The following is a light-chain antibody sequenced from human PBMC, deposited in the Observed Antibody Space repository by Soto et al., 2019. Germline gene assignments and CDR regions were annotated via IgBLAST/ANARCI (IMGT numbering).Light chain of an antibody. V-gene: IGLV2-23*01. CDR3: CSYAGSNTLL. CDR2: EGS. J-gene: IGLJ2*01. Sequence: QSALTQPASVSGSPGQSITISCTGTSSDVGSYNLVSWYQQHPGKAPKLMIFEGSKRPSGVSNRFSGSKSSNTASLTISGLQAEDEADYYCCSYAGSNTLLFGGGTKLTVL. CDR1: SSDVGSYNL.